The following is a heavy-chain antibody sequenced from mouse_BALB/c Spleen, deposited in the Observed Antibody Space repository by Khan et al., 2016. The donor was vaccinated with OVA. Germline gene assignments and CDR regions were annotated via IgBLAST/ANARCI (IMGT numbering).Heavy chain of an antibody. J-gene: IGHJ3*01. CDR2: ISSGGHYT. D-gene: IGHD1-1*01. Sequence: EVELVESGGDLVKPGGSLKLSCAASGFTFSTYGMSWVRQTPDKRLEWVATISSGGHYTYYPDRVKGRFTISRDNAKSTLYLQMSSLKSEATAIYYCARLAYYYNSEGFAYWGQGTLVTVSA. V-gene: IGHV5-6*01. CDR3: ARLAYYYNSEGFAY. CDR1: GFTFSTYG.